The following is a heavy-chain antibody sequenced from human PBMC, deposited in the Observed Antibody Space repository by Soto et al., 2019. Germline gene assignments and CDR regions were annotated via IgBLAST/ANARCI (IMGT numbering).Heavy chain of an antibody. CDR1: GGSISSYY. CDR3: ARGDNWNPENWFDP. D-gene: IGHD1-20*01. CDR2: IYYSGST. J-gene: IGHJ5*02. V-gene: IGHV4-59*01. Sequence: PSETLSLTCPVSGGSISSYYWSWIRQPPGKGLEWIGYIYYSGSTNYNPSLKSRVTISVDTSKNQFSLKLSSVTAADTAVYYCARGDNWNPENWFDPWGQGTLVTV.